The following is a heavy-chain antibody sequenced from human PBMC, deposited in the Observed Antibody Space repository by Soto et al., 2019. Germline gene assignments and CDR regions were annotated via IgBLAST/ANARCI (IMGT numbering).Heavy chain of an antibody. J-gene: IGHJ4*02. CDR3: AKSGEGLADAVAGTGVDY. CDR2: ISGSGGST. D-gene: IGHD6-19*01. V-gene: IGHV3-23*01. Sequence: EVQLLESGGGLVQPGGSLRLSCAASGFTFSSYAMSWVRQAPGKGLEWVSAISGSGGSTYYADSVKGRFTISRDNSKNTLYLQMNSLRAEDTAVYYCAKSGEGLADAVAGTGVDYWGQGTLVTVSS. CDR1: GFTFSSYA.